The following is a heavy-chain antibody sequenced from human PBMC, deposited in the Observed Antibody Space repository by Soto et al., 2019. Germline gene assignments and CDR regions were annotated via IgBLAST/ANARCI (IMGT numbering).Heavy chain of an antibody. CDR1: GGSISSGDYY. Sequence: SETLSLTCTVSGGSISSGDYYWCWIRQPPGKGLEWIGYIYYSGSTYYNPSLKSRVTISVDTSKNQFSLKLSSVTAADTAVYYCASLWFGEGGGMDVWGQGTTVTVSS. D-gene: IGHD3-10*01. V-gene: IGHV4-30-4*01. J-gene: IGHJ6*02. CDR3: ASLWFGEGGGMDV. CDR2: IYYSGST.